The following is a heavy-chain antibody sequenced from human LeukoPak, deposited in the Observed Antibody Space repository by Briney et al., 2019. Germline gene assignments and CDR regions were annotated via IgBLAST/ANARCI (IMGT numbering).Heavy chain of an antibody. J-gene: IGHJ4*02. V-gene: IGHV3-48*03. CDR3: ARDRGAYYFDY. Sequence: GGSLRLSCAASGFTFSSYEMNWVRQAPGKGLDWVSYISSSGSTIYYADSVKGRFTISRDNAKNSLYLQMNSLRAEDTAVYYCARDRGAYYFDYWGQGTLVTVSS. CDR1: GFTFSSYE. CDR2: ISSSGSTI.